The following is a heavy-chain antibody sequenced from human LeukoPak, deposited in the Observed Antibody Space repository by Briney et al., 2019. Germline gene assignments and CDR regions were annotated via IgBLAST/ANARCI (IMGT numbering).Heavy chain of an antibody. Sequence: PSQTLSLTCTVSGGSISSGGYYWSWIRQHPGKGLEWIGYIYYSGSTYYNPSLKSRVTISVDTSKNQFSLKLSSVTAADTAVYYCARDRLHTRSGYGSGRLDGMDVWGQGTTVTVSS. CDR3: ARDRLHTRSGYGSGRLDGMDV. D-gene: IGHD3-10*01. V-gene: IGHV4-31*03. J-gene: IGHJ6*02. CDR1: GGSISSGGYY. CDR2: IYYSGST.